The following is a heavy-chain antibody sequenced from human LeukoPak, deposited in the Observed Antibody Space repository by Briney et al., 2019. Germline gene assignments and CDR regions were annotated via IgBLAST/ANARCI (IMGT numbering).Heavy chain of an antibody. Sequence: GSLRLSCAASGFTFSSYAMSWVRQAPGKGLEWVSAISGSGGSTYYADSVKGRFTISRDNSKNTLYLQMNSLRAEDTAVYYCAKDSDRIAAAGTYYFDYWGQGTLVTVSS. D-gene: IGHD6-13*01. CDR1: GFTFSSYA. J-gene: IGHJ4*02. V-gene: IGHV3-23*01. CDR3: AKDSDRIAAAGTYYFDY. CDR2: ISGSGGST.